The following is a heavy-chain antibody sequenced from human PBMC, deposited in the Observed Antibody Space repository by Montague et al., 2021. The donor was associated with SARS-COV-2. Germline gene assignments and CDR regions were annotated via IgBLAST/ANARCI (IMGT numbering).Heavy chain of an antibody. CDR3: ARRLDYWDSSGQRRHFDY. CDR1: GDSISSSSYD. CDR2: NSYHGNT. J-gene: IGHJ4*02. V-gene: IGHV4-39*01. Sequence: SETLSLTCTVSGDSISSSSYDWGWIRRPPGKGLEWIDHNSYHGNTNYNPSLKSRVTISIDTSRNQFSLKVSSVTATDTAIYYCARRLDYWDSSGQRRHFDYWGQGTLVTVSS. D-gene: IGHD3-22*01.